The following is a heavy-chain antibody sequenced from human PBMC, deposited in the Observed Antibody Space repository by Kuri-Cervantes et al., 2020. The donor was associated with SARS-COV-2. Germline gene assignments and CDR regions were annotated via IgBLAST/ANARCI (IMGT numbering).Heavy chain of an antibody. V-gene: IGHV3-11*04. CDR3: ARPYSGSYYSWFDP. D-gene: IGHD1-26*01. Sequence: GESLKISCAASGFTFSDYYMSWIRQAPGKGLEWVSYISSSGSTIYYADSAKGRFTISRDNSKNTLYLQMNSLRAEDTAVYYCARPYSGSYYSWFDPWGQGTLVTVSS. CDR2: ISSSGSTI. CDR1: GFTFSDYY. J-gene: IGHJ5*02.